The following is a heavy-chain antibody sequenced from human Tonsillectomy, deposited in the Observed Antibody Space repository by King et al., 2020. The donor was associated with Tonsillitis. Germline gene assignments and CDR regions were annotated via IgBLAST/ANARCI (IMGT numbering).Heavy chain of an antibody. CDR2: IYPYDSDT. V-gene: IGHV5-51*01. J-gene: IGHJ6*03. D-gene: IGHD6-6*01. CDR3: ARQVGSSSSVYYYYMDV. CDR1: GYNFTNYW. Sequence: QLVQSGAEVKKPGESPKISCKASGYNFTNYWIDWVRQMPGKGLEWMGIIYPYDSDTRHSPSFQGQVTISADKSISTAYLQWSSLKASDTAIYYCARQVGSSSSVYYYYMDVWGKGTTVTVSS.